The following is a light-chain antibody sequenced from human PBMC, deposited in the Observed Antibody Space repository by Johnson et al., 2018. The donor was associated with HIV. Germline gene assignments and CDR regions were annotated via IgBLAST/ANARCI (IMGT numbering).Light chain of an antibody. CDR1: SSNIGKNY. CDR3: GTWDSSLSAV. J-gene: IGLJ1*01. Sequence: QPVLTQPPSVSAAPGQMVSISCSGRSSNIGKNYVSWYQQLPGTAPKLLIYENNKRPSGIPDRFSGSKSGTSATLVITGLQTGDEADYYCGTWDSSLSAVFGTGTKVTVL. V-gene: IGLV1-51*02. CDR2: ENN.